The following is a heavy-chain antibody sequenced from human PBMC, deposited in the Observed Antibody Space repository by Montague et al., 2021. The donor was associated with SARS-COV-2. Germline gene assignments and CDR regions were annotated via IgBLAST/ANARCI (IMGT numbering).Heavy chain of an antibody. J-gene: IGHJ4*02. V-gene: IGHV4-59*01. CDR2: IYDSEST. Sequence: SKTLSLTCTVSGLSISSSYWSWIRQAPGKGLEWIGYIYDSESTNYNPSLQSRVTISVDTSKNQFSLKLSSLTTADTAVYYCARDGNRWSALRYWGQGTLVTVSS. CDR3: ARDGNRWSALRY. D-gene: IGHD2-15*01. CDR1: GLSISSSY.